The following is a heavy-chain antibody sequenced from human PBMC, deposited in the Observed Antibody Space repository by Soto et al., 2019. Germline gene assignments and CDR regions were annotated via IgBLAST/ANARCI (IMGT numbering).Heavy chain of an antibody. CDR3: ARSGHNSGFFYYDY. D-gene: IGHD3-22*01. Sequence: QITLKESGPTLVKVTQTVTLTCTFSGFSLSSTGVGVGWIRQPPGKALEGLALINWNDDKRYNPSLKSRLSITKDTSKNQVVLTMTNMDPVDTATYYCARSGHNSGFFYYDYWGQGTLVTVSS. J-gene: IGHJ4*02. CDR1: GFSLSSTGVG. CDR2: INWNDDK. V-gene: IGHV2-5*01.